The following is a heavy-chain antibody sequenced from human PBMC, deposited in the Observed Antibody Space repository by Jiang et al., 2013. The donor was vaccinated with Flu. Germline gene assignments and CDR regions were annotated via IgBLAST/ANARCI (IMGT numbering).Heavy chain of an antibody. CDR1: GGTFSSYA. V-gene: IGHV1-69*04. Sequence: GAEVKKPGSSVKVSCKASGGTFSSYAISWVRQAPGQGLEWMGRIIPILGIANYAQKFQGRVTITADKSTSTAYMELSSLRSEDTAVYYCARARYSGSYHDAFDIWGQGTMVTVSS. D-gene: IGHD1-26*01. CDR2: IIPILGIA. CDR3: ARARYSGSYHDAFDI. J-gene: IGHJ3*02.